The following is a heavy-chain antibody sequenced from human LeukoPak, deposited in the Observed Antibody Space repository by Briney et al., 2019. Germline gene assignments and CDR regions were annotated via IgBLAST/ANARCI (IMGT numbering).Heavy chain of an antibody. CDR1: GFTFSTSW. D-gene: IGHD6-19*01. J-gene: IGHJ4*02. V-gene: IGHV3-74*01. Sequence: GGSLRLSCAASGFTFSTSWLPWVRQAPGKGLVWVSRINSDGSSTRDADSVKGRFTISRDNAKNTLYLQMNSLRAEDTAVYYCARASSYSSGYDYWGQGTLVTVSS. CDR3: ARASSYSSGYDY. CDR2: INSDGSST.